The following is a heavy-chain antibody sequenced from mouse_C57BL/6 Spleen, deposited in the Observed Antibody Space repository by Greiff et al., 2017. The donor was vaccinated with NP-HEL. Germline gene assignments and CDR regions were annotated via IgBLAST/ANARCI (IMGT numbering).Heavy chain of an antibody. CDR3: ARGITTVVPFAY. Sequence: QVQLKESGPGLVQPSQSLSITCTVSGFSLTSYGVHWVRQSPGKGLEWLGVIWSGGSTDYNAAFISRLSISKDNSKSQVFFKMNSLQADDTAIYYCARGITTVVPFAYWGQGTLVTVSA. V-gene: IGHV2-2*01. J-gene: IGHJ3*01. CDR2: IWSGGST. CDR1: GFSLTSYG. D-gene: IGHD1-1*01.